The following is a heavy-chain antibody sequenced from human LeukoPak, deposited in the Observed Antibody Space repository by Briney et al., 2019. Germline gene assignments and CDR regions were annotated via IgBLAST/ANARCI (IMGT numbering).Heavy chain of an antibody. J-gene: IGHJ4*02. CDR1: GFTFSSYW. Sequence: GGSLRLSCAASGFTFSSYWMHWVRQAPGKGLVWVSRINSDGSSTSYADSVKGRFTISRDNAKNSLYLQMNSLRAEDTAVYYCARSYIRYCSGGSCYSGFDYWGQGTLVTVSS. CDR2: INSDGSST. V-gene: IGHV3-74*01. CDR3: ARSYIRYCSGGSCYSGFDY. D-gene: IGHD2-15*01.